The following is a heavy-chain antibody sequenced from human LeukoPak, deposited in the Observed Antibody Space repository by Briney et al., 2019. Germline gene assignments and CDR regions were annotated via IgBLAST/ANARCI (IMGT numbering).Heavy chain of an antibody. V-gene: IGHV3-23*01. Sequence: GGSLRLSCAASGFTFSTYSGNWIRQAPGKGLEWVSLISGTGGSTYYADSVRGRFTISRDNSRSTLYLQMNSLRAEDTAVYYCAKDDRWLQFCCWGQGTLVTVSA. J-gene: IGHJ4*02. D-gene: IGHD5-24*01. CDR2: ISGTGGST. CDR3: AKDDRWLQFCC. CDR1: GFTFSTYS.